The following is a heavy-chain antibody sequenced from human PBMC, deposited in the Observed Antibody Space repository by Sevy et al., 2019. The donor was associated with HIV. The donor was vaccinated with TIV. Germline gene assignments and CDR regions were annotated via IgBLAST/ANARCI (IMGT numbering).Heavy chain of an antibody. D-gene: IGHD3-10*01. CDR1: GFTFSSYW. CDR2: IKQDGSEK. Sequence: GGSLRLSCAASGFTFSSYWMSWVRQAPGKGLEWVVNIKQDGSEKYYVDSVKGRFTISRDNAKNSLYLQMNSLRAEDTAVYYCARDRAAYYYGSGSYNPPGYWGQGTLVTVSS. V-gene: IGHV3-7*01. J-gene: IGHJ4*02. CDR3: ARDRAAYYYGSGSYNPPGY.